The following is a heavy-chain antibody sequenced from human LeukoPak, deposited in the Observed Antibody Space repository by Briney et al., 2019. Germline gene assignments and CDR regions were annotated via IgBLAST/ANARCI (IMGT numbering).Heavy chain of an antibody. D-gene: IGHD3-3*01. CDR2: TKQDGSEK. Sequence: GGSLRLSCAVSGFTFSDYWMSWVRQAPGKGLEWVADTKQDGSEKYYVDSAKGRFTISRDNSKNTLYLQMNSLRAEDTAVYYCARVSAYYDFWSAYLDYWGQGTLVTVSS. CDR3: ARVSAYYDFWSAYLDY. CDR1: GFTFSDYW. J-gene: IGHJ4*02. V-gene: IGHV3-7*01.